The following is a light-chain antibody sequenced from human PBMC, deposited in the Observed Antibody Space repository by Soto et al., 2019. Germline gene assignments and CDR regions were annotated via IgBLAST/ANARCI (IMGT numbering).Light chain of an antibody. Sequence: QSALTQPASVSGSPGQSITISCAGTSSDVGAYNYVSWHQHHPGKAPKVMIYDVSNRPSGVSNRFSGSKPGNTASLTISGLQAEDEADYYCDSYTTSDTRVFGGGTKVTVL. V-gene: IGLV2-14*01. J-gene: IGLJ3*02. CDR1: SSDVGAYNY. CDR3: DSYTTSDTRV. CDR2: DVS.